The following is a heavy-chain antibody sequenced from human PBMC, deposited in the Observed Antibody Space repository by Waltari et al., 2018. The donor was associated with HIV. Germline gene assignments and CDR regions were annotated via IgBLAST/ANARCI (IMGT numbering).Heavy chain of an antibody. J-gene: IGHJ4*02. CDR3: ARSPGIAATNLIDY. V-gene: IGHV3-21*01. CDR2: MRISSSYI. CDR1: GFTFSSYS. D-gene: IGHD2-15*01. Sequence: EVQLVESGGGLVKPGGSLRLSCAASGFTFSSYSMNWVRQAPVKGLEGVSFMRISSSYIYYGDQVKGRFTIARDNAKNSLFLQMNSLRVEDTAVYYCARSPGIAATNLIDYWGQGTLVTVSS.